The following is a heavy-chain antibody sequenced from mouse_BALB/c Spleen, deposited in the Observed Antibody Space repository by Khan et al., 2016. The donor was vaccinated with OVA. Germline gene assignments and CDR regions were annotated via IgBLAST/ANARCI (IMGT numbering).Heavy chain of an antibody. CDR3: ARCRIYYDYDGNAMDY. Sequence: EVELVESGGGLVKPGGSLKLSCAASGFTFSIYTMSWVRQTPEKRLEWVATISGGGGDTYYPDSVKGRFTISRDHAKNNLYLQMSSLRSEDTALYYCARCRIYYDYDGNAMDYWGQGTSVTVSS. J-gene: IGHJ4*01. CDR2: ISGGGGDT. D-gene: IGHD2-4*01. V-gene: IGHV5-9*03. CDR1: GFTFSIYT.